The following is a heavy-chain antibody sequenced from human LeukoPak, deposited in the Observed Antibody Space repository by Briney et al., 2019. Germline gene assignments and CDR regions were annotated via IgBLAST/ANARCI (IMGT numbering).Heavy chain of an antibody. D-gene: IGHD3-10*01. CDR1: VGTFSSYA. CDR2: IIPIFGTA. V-gene: IGHV1-69*05. J-gene: IGHJ4*02. CDR3: ARATPELWFGELLPSYLFDY. Sequence: ASVKVSCKATVGTFSSYAISWVRQAPGQGLEWMGGIIPIFGTANYAQKFQGRVTITTDESTSTAYMELSSLRSEDTAVYYCARATPELWFGELLPSYLFDYWGQGTLVTVSS.